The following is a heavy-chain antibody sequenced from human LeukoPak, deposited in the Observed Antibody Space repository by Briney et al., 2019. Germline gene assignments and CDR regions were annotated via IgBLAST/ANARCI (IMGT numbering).Heavy chain of an antibody. CDR1: GGSISSYY. Sequence: SETLSLTCTVCGGSISSYYWSLIRQPPGKGLEWIGYIYYSGTTNYNPSLKSRVTISVDTSKNQFSLKLSSVTAADTAVYYCARGFRDSSSWSNFDYWGQGTLVTVSS. V-gene: IGHV4-59*12. CDR3: ARGFRDSSSWSNFDY. CDR2: IYYSGTT. D-gene: IGHD6-13*01. J-gene: IGHJ4*02.